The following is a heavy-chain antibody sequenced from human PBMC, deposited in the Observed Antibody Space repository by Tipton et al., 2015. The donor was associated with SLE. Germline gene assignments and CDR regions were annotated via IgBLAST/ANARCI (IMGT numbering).Heavy chain of an antibody. D-gene: IGHD6-6*01. CDR1: GYSISSGYY. J-gene: IGHJ4*02. Sequence: TLSLTCTVSGYSISSGYYWGWIRQPPGKGLEWIGNIYHSGSTYYNPSLKSRVTISVDTSKNQFSLKLSSVTAADTAVYYCACGEQLVQTGYWGQGTLVTVSS. CDR3: ACGEQLVQTGY. V-gene: IGHV4-38-2*02. CDR2: IYHSGST.